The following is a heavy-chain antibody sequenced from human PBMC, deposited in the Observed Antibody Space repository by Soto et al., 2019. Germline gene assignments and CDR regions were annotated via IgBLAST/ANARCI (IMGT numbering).Heavy chain of an antibody. J-gene: IGHJ4*02. D-gene: IGHD3-10*01. CDR3: AKGTYYYGSAPYYFDY. CDR2: ISAGGSNT. V-gene: IGHV3-23*01. CDR1: GFSFSNYA. Sequence: PGGSLRLSCAASGFSFSNYAMNWVRQAPGKGLEWVSAISAGGSNTNYADSVKGRFTISSDNSKNTLYLQMNGLRADDTAVYYCAKGTYYYGSAPYYFDYWGQGTLVTVSS.